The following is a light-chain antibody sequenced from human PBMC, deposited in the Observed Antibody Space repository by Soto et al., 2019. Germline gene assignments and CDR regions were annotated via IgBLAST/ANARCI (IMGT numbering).Light chain of an antibody. V-gene: IGKV1-9*01. CDR2: SIS. CDR3: QQLYTYPHT. Sequence: IQVTQSPSFLSASVGDRVTITCRTSQGVTNSFASYQQKSGKAPRLLIYSISSLKSGVPSRFSGSGSGTEFTLTISSLQPEDFATYYCQQLYTYPHTFGLGTQLEI. CDR1: QGVTNS. J-gene: IGKJ2*01.